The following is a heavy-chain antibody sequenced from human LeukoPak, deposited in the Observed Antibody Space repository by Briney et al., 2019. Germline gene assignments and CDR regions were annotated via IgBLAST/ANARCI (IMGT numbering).Heavy chain of an antibody. CDR3: ARLRPRMITFGEVIGWFDP. V-gene: IGHV4-34*01. CDR2: INHSGST. CDR1: GGYY. J-gene: IGHJ5*02. D-gene: IGHD3-16*01. Sequence: SETLSLTCAVYGGYYWSWIRQPPGKGLEWIGEINHSGSTNYNPSLKSRVTISIDTSKNQFSLKLSSVTAADTAVYYCARLRPRMITFGEVIGWFDPWGQGTLVTVSS.